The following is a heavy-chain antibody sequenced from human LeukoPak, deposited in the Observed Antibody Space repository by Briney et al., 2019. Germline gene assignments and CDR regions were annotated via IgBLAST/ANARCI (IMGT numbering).Heavy chain of an antibody. CDR3: AKGAYDYIEMGYFDY. Sequence: RPGGSLRLSCVASGFSISKSAMGWVRPAPGKGLEWVSLIIARSGTTFYADGGKGRFTISRHNSKKTLFLQRKSLRAEDTAVYYCAKGAYDYIEMGYFDYWGQGTLVTVSS. D-gene: IGHD5-12*01. CDR1: GFSISKSA. CDR2: IIARSGTT. J-gene: IGHJ4*02. V-gene: IGHV3-23*01.